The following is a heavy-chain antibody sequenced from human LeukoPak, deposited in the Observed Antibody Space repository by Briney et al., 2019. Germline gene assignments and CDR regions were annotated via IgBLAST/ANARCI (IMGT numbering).Heavy chain of an antibody. CDR1: GGSFSGYY. CDR3: ARVGGYSGPRWVSLDY. CDR2: INHSGNT. D-gene: IGHD5-12*01. J-gene: IGHJ4*02. V-gene: IGHV4-34*01. Sequence: SETLSLTCAVYGGSFSGYYWTWIRQPPGKGLEWIGEINHSGNTNYYPSLKSRVTISVDTSNDQFSLKLTSVTAADTAVYYRARVGGYSGPRWVSLDYWGQGTLVTVPS.